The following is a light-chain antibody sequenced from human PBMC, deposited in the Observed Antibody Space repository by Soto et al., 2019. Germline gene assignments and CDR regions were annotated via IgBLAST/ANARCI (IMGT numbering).Light chain of an antibody. CDR2: GAS. CDR3: QQYHIWPSIT. J-gene: IGKJ5*01. CDR1: QSVSEY. Sequence: EIVLTQSPGTLSLTPGERATLSCRASQSVSEYLAWYQQKPGQAPRLLIYGASTRATGIPARFSGSGSGTEFTLTISSLQSEDFAVYYCQQYHIWPSITFGQGTRLENK. V-gene: IGKV3-15*01.